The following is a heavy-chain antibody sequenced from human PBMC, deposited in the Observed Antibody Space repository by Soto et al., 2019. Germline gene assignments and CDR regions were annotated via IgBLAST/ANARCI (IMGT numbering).Heavy chain of an antibody. CDR3: ARTAYGQQQAKFDY. CDR2: INHSGST. Sequence: SETLSLTCAVYGGSFSGYYWSWIRQPPGKGLEWIGEINHSGSTNYNPSLKSRVTISVDTSKNQFSLKLSSVTAADTAVDYCARTAYGQQQAKFDYWGQGTLVTVSS. D-gene: IGHD6-13*01. CDR1: GGSFSGYY. J-gene: IGHJ4*02. V-gene: IGHV4-34*01.